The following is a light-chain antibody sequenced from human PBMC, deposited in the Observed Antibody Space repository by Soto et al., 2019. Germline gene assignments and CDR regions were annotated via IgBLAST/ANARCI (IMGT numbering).Light chain of an antibody. CDR3: LQHDAYPWT. CDR2: AAS. J-gene: IGKJ1*01. V-gene: IGKV1-17*03. CDR1: QGISNY. Sequence: DIQMTQTPSAMSASVGDRVTITCRASQGISNYLAWFQQKPGTVPKRLIYAASILQSGVPSRFSVSGSGTEFTLTISSLQPEDFATYYCLQHDAYPWTFGQGTKVEIK.